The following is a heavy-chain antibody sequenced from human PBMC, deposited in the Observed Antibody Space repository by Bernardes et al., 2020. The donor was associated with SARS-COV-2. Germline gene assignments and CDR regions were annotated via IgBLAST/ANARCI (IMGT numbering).Heavy chain of an antibody. V-gene: IGHV3-7*01. CDR3: ATDDDRVTTAFDY. Sequence: GGSLRLSCVASGFTFSTYWMSWVRQAPGKGLEWVANMNQDGSEKHYVDSVKGRFTISRDNARNSLYLQMNSLRGEDTAIYYCATDDDRVTTAFDYWGQGTLVTISS. CDR2: MNQDGSEK. CDR1: GFTFSTYW. J-gene: IGHJ4*02. D-gene: IGHD2-21*02.